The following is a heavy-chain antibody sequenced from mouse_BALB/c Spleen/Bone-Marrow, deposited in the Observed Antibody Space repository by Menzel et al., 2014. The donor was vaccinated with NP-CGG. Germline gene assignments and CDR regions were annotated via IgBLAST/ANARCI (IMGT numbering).Heavy chain of an antibody. CDR3: ARPYYGNSGYFDY. D-gene: IGHD2-10*01. J-gene: IGHJ2*01. V-gene: IGHV5-12-2*01. CDR1: GFTFSSYT. CDR2: ISNGGVTT. Sequence: EVKVEESGGGLVQPGGSLKLSCAASGFTFSSYTMSWVRQTPEKRLEWVAYISNGGVTTYYPDTVKGRFTISRDNAKNTLYLQMSSLKSEDTAMYYCARPYYGNSGYFDYWGQGTTLTVSS.